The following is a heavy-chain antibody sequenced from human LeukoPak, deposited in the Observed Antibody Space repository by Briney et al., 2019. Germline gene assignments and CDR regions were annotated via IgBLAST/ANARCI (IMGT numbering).Heavy chain of an antibody. CDR3: ARASRGRAMVYYFDY. V-gene: IGHV1-8*01. J-gene: IGHJ4*02. CDR2: MNPNSGNT. Sequence: ASVKVSCKPSGYTFTNYDINWVRQATGQGLEWMGWMNPNSGNTGYAQKFQGRVTMTRNTSISTAYMELSSLRSEDTAVYYCARASRGRAMVYYFDYWGQGTLVTVSS. D-gene: IGHD5-18*01. CDR1: GYTFTNYD.